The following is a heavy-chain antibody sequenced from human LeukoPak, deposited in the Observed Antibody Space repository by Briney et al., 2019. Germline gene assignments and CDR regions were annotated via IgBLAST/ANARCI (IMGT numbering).Heavy chain of an antibody. V-gene: IGHV4-34*01. Sequence: SETLSLTCAVYGVSFSGYYWSWIRQPPGKGLEWIGEINHSGSTNYNPSPKSRVTISVDTSKNQFSLKLSSVTAADTAVYYCAREQAADPHGYYYYYMDVWGKGTTVTISS. CDR1: GVSFSGYY. D-gene: IGHD6-13*01. CDR2: INHSGST. CDR3: AREQAADPHGYYYYYMDV. J-gene: IGHJ6*03.